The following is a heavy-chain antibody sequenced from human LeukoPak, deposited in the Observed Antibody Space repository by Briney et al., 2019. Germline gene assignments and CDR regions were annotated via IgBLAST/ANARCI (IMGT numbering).Heavy chain of an antibody. J-gene: IGHJ3*02. Sequence: GSLRLSCAVSGFTVSNNYMSWVRQAPGKGLEWVSLIYSGDVTYYADSVKGRFTISRDNAKNSLYLQMNSLRAEDTAVYYCARPQEQWLVLAFDIWGQGTMVTVSS. V-gene: IGHV3-53*01. CDR2: IYSGDVT. D-gene: IGHD6-19*01. CDR1: GFTVSNNY. CDR3: ARPQEQWLVLAFDI.